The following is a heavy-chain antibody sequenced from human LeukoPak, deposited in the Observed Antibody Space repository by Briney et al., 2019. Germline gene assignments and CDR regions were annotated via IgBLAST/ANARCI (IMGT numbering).Heavy chain of an antibody. D-gene: IGHD3-22*01. CDR3: ARGRYYYDSSGYHYWDY. V-gene: IGHV4-59*01. Sequence: SETLSLTCTVSGGSISNKYWNWIRQSPGKGLEWIGYIYSGNTNYNPSLKSRVTISVDASKNQFSLKLSSVTAADTAVYYCARGRYYYDSSGYHYWDYWGQGTLVTVSS. CDR1: GGSISNKY. J-gene: IGHJ4*02. CDR2: IYSGNT.